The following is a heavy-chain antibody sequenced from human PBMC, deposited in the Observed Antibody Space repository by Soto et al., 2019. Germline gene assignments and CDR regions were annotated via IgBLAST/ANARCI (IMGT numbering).Heavy chain of an antibody. D-gene: IGHD2-2*01. CDR3: ARSQGSSTSLEIYYYYYYGMDV. CDR2: IIPISGTT. Sequence: SVKVSCKASGGTFSSYAISWVRQAPGQGLEWMGGIIPISGTTNYAQKFQGRVTITADESTSTAYMELSSLRSEDTAVYYCARSQGSSTSLEIYYYYYYGMDVRAQGTTVTVSS. J-gene: IGHJ6*02. V-gene: IGHV1-69*13. CDR1: GGTFSSYA.